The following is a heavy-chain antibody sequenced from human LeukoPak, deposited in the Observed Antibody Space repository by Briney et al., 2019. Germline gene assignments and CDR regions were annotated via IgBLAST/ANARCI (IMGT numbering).Heavy chain of an antibody. D-gene: IGHD1-1*01. CDR3: ARDYTVTLGTTTYFQH. V-gene: IGHV7-4-1*02. Sequence: ASVKVSCKASGYIFDIYAMIWVRQAPGQGLELMGWINTNTGNPTYAQGFTGRFVLSLDTSVSTAYLQISSLKAEDTAVYYCARDYTVTLGTTTYFQHWGQGTLVTVSS. J-gene: IGHJ1*01. CDR2: INTNTGNP. CDR1: GYIFDIYA.